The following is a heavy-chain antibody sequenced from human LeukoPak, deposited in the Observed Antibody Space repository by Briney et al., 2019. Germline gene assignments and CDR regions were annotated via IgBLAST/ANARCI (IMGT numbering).Heavy chain of an antibody. D-gene: IGHD3-3*01. V-gene: IGHV1-2*06. CDR3: ARDPTYYDFWSGDDAFDI. CDR2: INPNSGGT. J-gene: IGHJ3*02. Sequence: GASVKVSCKASGYTFTGYYMHLVRQAPGQGLEWMGRINPNSGGTNYAQKFQGRVTMTRDTSISTAYMELRSLRSDDTAVYYCARDPTYYDFWSGDDAFDIWGQGTMVTVSS. CDR1: GYTFTGYY.